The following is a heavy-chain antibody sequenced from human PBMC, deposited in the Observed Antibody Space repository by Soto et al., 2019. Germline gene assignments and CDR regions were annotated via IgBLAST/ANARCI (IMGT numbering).Heavy chain of an antibody. D-gene: IGHD6-19*01. V-gene: IGHV4-59*01. Sequence: SETLSLTCTVSGGSISSYYWSWIRQPPGKGLEWIGYIYYSGSTNYNPSLKSRVTISVDTSKNQFSLKLSSVTAADTAVYYCARLSSGWYLVSGWFDPWGQGTLVTVS. CDR3: ARLSSGWYLVSGWFDP. J-gene: IGHJ5*02. CDR2: IYYSGST. CDR1: GGSISSYY.